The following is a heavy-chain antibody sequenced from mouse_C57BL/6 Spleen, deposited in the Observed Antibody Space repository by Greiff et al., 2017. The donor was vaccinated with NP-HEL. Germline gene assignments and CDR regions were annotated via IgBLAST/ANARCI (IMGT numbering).Heavy chain of an antibody. CDR3: ARGDGFLNWDGYAMDY. CDR1: GYTFTSYW. J-gene: IGHJ4*01. D-gene: IGHD4-1*01. Sequence: VKLQQPGAELVKPGASVKLSCKASGYTFTSYWMHWVKQRPGRGLEWIGRIDPNSGGTKYNEKFKSKATLTVDKPSSTAYMQLSSLTSEDSAVYYCARGDGFLNWDGYAMDYWGQGTSVTVSS. CDR2: IDPNSGGT. V-gene: IGHV1-72*01.